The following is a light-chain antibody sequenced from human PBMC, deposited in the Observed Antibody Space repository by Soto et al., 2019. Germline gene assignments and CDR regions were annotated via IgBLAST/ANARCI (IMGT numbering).Light chain of an antibody. CDR1: STDIDTYNY. CDR3: SSDTNTRL. J-gene: IGLJ6*01. V-gene: IGLV2-14*03. Sequence: QSALTQPASVSGSPGKSITISCTGTSTDIDTYNYVSWHQQHPGKAPKLIIFEFSNRPSGVSSRFSGSRSGNTASLTISGLQAEDEATYYCSSDTNTRLFGSGTKLTVL. CDR2: EFS.